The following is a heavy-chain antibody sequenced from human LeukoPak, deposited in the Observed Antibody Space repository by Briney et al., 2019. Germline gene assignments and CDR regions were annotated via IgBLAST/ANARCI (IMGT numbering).Heavy chain of an antibody. CDR1: GGTFIGYA. Sequence: GSSVKVSCKASGGTFIGYAISWVRQAPGQGLEWMGGIIPIFGTANYAQKFQGRVTITTDESTSTAYMELSSLRSEDTAVYYCARGATVTFLDYYYMDVWGKGTTVTVSS. CDR3: ARGATVTFLDYYYMDV. CDR2: IIPIFGTA. D-gene: IGHD4-17*01. J-gene: IGHJ6*03. V-gene: IGHV1-69*05.